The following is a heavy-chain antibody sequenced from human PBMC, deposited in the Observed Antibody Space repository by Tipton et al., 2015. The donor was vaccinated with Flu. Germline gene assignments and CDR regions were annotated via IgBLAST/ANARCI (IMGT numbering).Heavy chain of an antibody. D-gene: IGHD3-10*01. Sequence: TASGFTFSSYEMNWVRQAPGKGLEWVSYISSSGSTIYYADSVKGRFTISRDNAKNSLYLQMNSPRAEDTAVYYCARVPNYGSGSYAFDYWGQGTLVTVSS. J-gene: IGHJ4*02. CDR3: ARVPNYGSGSYAFDY. CDR2: ISSSGSTI. V-gene: IGHV3-48*03. CDR1: GFTFSSYE.